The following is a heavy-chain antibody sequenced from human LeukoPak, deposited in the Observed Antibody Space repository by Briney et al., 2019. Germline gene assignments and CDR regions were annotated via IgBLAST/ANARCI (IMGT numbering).Heavy chain of an antibody. Sequence: SETLSLTCTVSGDSIRASYWSWIRQPPGKGLEWIGYIYYSGSTNCNPSVKSRVAMSVDTSKKQFSLKLSSLTAADTAVYYCARGGTAVIAPYAFDIWGQGTMVTVSS. V-gene: IGHV4-59*01. J-gene: IGHJ3*02. D-gene: IGHD4-23*01. CDR2: IYYSGST. CDR1: GDSIRASY. CDR3: ARGGTAVIAPYAFDI.